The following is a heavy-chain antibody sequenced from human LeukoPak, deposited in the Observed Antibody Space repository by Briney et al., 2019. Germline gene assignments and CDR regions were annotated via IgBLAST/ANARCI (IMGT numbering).Heavy chain of an antibody. V-gene: IGHV3-7*01. CDR1: GLSFSTYW. J-gene: IGHJ5*02. CDR2: IKEDGSEK. Sequence: PGGSLRLSCVASGLSFSTYWMSWVRQAPGKGLEWVANIKEDGSEKKYVDSVKGRFTISRDNAKNSLYLQMNSLRADDTAMYYCARDLDSSSWWNWFDPWGQGTLVTVSS. D-gene: IGHD6-13*01. CDR3: ARDLDSSSWWNWFDP.